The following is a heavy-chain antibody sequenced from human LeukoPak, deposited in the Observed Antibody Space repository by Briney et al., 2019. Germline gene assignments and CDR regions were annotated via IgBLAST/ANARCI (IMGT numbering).Heavy chain of an antibody. CDR3: AKDLGGSATTV. J-gene: IGHJ4*02. CDR2: ISWSGDRM. V-gene: IGHV3-9*01. D-gene: IGHD2-2*01. CDR1: GFTFEDHV. Sequence: GGSLRLSCAASGFTFEDHVMHWIRQAPGKGLEWVSSISWSGDRMGYAVAVKGRFTISRDNAKNSLFLQMNSLRVEDTALYYFAKDLGGSATTVWGQGTLVTVSS.